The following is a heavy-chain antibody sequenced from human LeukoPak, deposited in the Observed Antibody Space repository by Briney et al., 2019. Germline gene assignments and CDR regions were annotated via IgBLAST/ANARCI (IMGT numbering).Heavy chain of an antibody. CDR2: VYDNGNT. CDR1: GGSITGHY. D-gene: IGHD2-21*02. V-gene: IGHV4-59*11. CDR3: ARVFRGVVTSNWFDP. J-gene: IGHJ5*02. Sequence: SETLSLTCTVSGGSITGHYWAWIRQSPGKGLEWIGFVYDNGNTNYNSSLQSRDTMSVDTSTNQLSLKMTSVTAADTAIYYCARVFRGVVTSNWFDPWGQGTLVTVSS.